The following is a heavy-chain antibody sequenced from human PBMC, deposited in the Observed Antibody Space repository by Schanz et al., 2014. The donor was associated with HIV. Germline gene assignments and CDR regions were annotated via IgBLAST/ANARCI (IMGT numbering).Heavy chain of an antibody. CDR2: IWYDGKNR. V-gene: IGHV3-33*08. D-gene: IGHD2-2*01. CDR3: ARDGAMAFSLGMDV. CDR1: GFTFSSYS. J-gene: IGHJ6*02. Sequence: VQLVESGGGLVKPGGSLRLSCAASGFTFSSYSLNWVRQAPGKGLEWVAVIWYDGKNRDYADSVKGRFTISRDNSKNTLYLQMNRMRTEDTAVYYCARDGAMAFSLGMDVWGQGTTVTVSS.